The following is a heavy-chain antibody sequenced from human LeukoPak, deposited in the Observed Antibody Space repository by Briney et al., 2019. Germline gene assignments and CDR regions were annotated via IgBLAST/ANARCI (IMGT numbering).Heavy chain of an antibody. CDR1: GFTFDDLG. CDR3: ARRSSGQPDFDY. D-gene: IGHD3-3*01. J-gene: IGHJ4*02. Sequence: GGSLRLSCAGSGFTFDDLGMSWVRQAPGKGPEWVSGINWNGGSTGYADSVKGRFTISRDNAKNSLYLQMNSLRAEDTALYYCARRSSGQPDFDYWGQGTLVTVSS. CDR2: INWNGGST. V-gene: IGHV3-20*04.